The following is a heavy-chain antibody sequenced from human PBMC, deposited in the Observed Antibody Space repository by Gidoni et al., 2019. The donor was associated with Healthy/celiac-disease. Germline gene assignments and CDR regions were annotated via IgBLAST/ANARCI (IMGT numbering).Heavy chain of an antibody. CDR3: ARGPHMIVVVPADGMDV. Sequence: QVQLQESGPGLVKPSQTLSLTCTVSGGSLSSGSYYWSWIRQPAGKGLEWIGRIYTSGSTNYNPSLKSRVTISVDTSKNQFSLKLSSVTAADTAVYYCARGPHMIVVVPADGMDVWGQGTTVTVSS. J-gene: IGHJ6*02. D-gene: IGHD2-2*01. CDR1: GGSLSSGSYY. V-gene: IGHV4-61*02. CDR2: IYTSGST.